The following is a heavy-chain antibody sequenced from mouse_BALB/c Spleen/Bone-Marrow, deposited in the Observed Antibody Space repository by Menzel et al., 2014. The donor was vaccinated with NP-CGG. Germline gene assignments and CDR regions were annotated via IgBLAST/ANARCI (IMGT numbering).Heavy chain of an antibody. V-gene: IGHV5-17*02. CDR3: ARSGSSSGYFDY. J-gene: IGHJ2*01. D-gene: IGHD1-1*01. CDR1: GFPFSSFG. Sequence: AEFGGGLVQPGGPRQLSCAASGFPFSSFGMHWVRQAPEKGLEWVAYISSCSRTIYYADTVMGRYTISRDNPKNTLFLQMTSLRSEDTAMYYCARSGSSSGYFDYWGQGTTLTVSS. CDR2: ISSCSRTI.